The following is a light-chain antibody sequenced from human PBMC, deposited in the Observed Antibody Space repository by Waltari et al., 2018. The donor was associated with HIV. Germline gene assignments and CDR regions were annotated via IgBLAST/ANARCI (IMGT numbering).Light chain of an antibody. J-gene: IGKJ4*01. V-gene: IGKV3-11*01. Sequence: EIVLTQSPSTLSLSPGETAPLSCSASQSVGSYLAWYPQKPGRAPRLLIYDAINRATGIPARFSGSGSGTDFTLTNSSLEPEDFAVYYCQQRSDSPPSTFGGGTKVEI. CDR1: QSVGSY. CDR2: DAI. CDR3: QQRSDSPPST.